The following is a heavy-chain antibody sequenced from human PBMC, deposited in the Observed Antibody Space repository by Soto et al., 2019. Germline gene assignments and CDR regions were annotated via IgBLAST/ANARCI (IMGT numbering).Heavy chain of an antibody. Sequence: QVQLVQSGAEVKKPGSSVKVSCKASGGTFSSYAISWVRQAPGQGLEWMGGIIPIFGTANYAQKFQGRVTITADESKSTAYMELSSLRSEDTAVYYCAAPKWEVVQGNDAFDIWGQVTMITVSS. CDR3: AAPKWEVVQGNDAFDI. D-gene: IGHD2-15*01. CDR2: IIPIFGTA. CDR1: GGTFSSYA. J-gene: IGHJ3*02. V-gene: IGHV1-69*01.